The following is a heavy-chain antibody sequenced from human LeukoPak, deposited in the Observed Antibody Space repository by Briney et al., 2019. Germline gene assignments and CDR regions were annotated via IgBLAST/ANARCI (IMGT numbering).Heavy chain of an antibody. Sequence: PGGSLRLSCAASGFTFSSYSMNWVRQAPGKGLEWVSSINTAGYIYYSDSVKGRFTISRDNAKNSLYLQMNSLRAEDTAVYYCARGPYDFWSGPIYYYYFYMDVWGKGTTVTVSS. CDR3: ARGPYDFWSGPIYYYYFYMDV. D-gene: IGHD3-3*01. CDR2: INTAGYI. CDR1: GFTFSSYS. V-gene: IGHV3-21*01. J-gene: IGHJ6*03.